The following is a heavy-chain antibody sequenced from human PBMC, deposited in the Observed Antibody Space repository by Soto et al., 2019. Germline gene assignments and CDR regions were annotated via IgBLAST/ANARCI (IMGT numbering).Heavy chain of an antibody. CDR1: GGSISSYY. D-gene: IGHD6-13*01. V-gene: IGHV4-59*08. CDR3: AKQLVVYSSPDAFDI. J-gene: IGHJ3*02. Sequence: SETLSLTCTVSGGSISSYYWSWIRQPPGKGLEWIGYIYYSGSTNYNPSLKSRVTISVDTSKNQFSLKLSSVTAADTAVYYCAKQLVVYSSPDAFDIWGQGTMVTVSS. CDR2: IYYSGST.